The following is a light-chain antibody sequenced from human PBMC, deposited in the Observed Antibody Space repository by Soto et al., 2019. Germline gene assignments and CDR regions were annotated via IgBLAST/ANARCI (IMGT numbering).Light chain of an antibody. Sequence: QSVLAQPPSASGSPGQSVTISCTGTSSDVGGYKFVAWYQHHPGKAPKLMIYEVSKRPSGVPDRFSGSKAGNSASLTVSGLQAGDEADYYFSSYAGSNTVVFGGGTKLTVL. CDR2: EVS. CDR3: SSYAGSNTVV. CDR1: SSDVGGYKF. V-gene: IGLV2-8*01. J-gene: IGLJ2*01.